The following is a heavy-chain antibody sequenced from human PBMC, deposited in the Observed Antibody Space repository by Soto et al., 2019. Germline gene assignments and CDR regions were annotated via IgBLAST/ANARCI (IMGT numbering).Heavy chain of an antibody. V-gene: IGHV3-23*01. CDR1: GFAFSSYG. CDR3: AKVASSGGYDAFGI. D-gene: IGHD6-25*01. CDR2: ISGSGAST. Sequence: EVQLLESGGGLVQPGGSLRLSCAASGFAFSSYGMSWVRQAPGKGLEWVSGISGSGASTYYAAPVKGRFTISRDNSEHTLFLQMNSLRGKGTAVYLWAKVASSGGYDAFGIWGQGTLVTVSS. J-gene: IGHJ3*02.